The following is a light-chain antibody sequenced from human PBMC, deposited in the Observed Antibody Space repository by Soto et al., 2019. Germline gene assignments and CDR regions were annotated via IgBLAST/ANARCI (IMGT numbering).Light chain of an antibody. CDR2: GAS. J-gene: IGKJ1*01. CDR3: KQYNNWPLWT. V-gene: IGKV3-15*01. Sequence: EIVMTQSPATLSVSPGERATLSCRASQSVSSNLAWYQQKPGQAPRLLIYGASTRATGIPARFSGSGSGTEFTLTISSLQSEDFSVYNCKQYNNWPLWTFGQGTKVEIK. CDR1: QSVSSN.